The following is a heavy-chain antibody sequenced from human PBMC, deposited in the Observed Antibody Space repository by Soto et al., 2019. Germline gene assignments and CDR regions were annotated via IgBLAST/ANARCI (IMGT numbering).Heavy chain of an antibody. D-gene: IGHD3-3*01. CDR2: IERKTEGGTT. J-gene: IGHJ4*02. CDR1: GFTFANVR. V-gene: IGHV3-15*04. CDR3: ATDYEPGAHYFDY. Sequence: EVQLVESGGGLVEPGGSLRLSCAASGFTFANVRMSWVRQAPGKGLEWVGHIERKTEGGTTDYGAPVKGRFTISRDDSRNTLYLQTNSLKTEDTAVYYCATDYEPGAHYFDYWGQGTQVTVSS.